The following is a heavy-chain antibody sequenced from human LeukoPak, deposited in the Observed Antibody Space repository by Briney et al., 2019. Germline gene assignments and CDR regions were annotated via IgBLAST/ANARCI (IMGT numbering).Heavy chain of an antibody. D-gene: IGHD6-13*01. J-gene: IGHJ4*02. CDR2: ISYDGSNK. CDR3: ARGSPQYSSS. V-gene: IGHV3-30*04. Sequence: QPGRSLRLSCAASGFTFSSYAMHWVRQAPGKGLGWVAVISYDGSNKYYADSVKGRFTISRDNSKNTLYLQMNSLRAEDAAVYYCARGSPQYSSSWGQGTLVTVSS. CDR1: GFTFSSYA.